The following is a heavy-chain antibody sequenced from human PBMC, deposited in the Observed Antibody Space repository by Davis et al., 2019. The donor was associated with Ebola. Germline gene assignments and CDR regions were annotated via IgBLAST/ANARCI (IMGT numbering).Heavy chain of an antibody. Sequence: PGGSLRLSCAASGFTVSSNYMNWVRQAPGKGLEWVSYISSSGSNIKYADSVKGRFTISRDNAKNSLYLQMNSLRAEDTAVYYCAREDCGGDCYSGGYDYWGQGTLVTVSS. J-gene: IGHJ4*02. CDR1: GFTVSSNY. V-gene: IGHV3-48*03. D-gene: IGHD2-21*02. CDR3: AREDCGGDCYSGGYDY. CDR2: ISSSGSNI.